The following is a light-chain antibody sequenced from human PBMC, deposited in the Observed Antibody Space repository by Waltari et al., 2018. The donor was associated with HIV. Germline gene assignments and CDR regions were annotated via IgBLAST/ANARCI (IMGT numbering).Light chain of an antibody. CDR3: QQYSNWPPLT. J-gene: IGKJ4*01. CDR1: QTIRTN. CDR2: GAS. V-gene: IGKV3-15*01. Sequence: LSCRASQTIRTNLAWYQQKPGQAPRLLIFGASTRATDIPTRFSGSGSGTEFTLTISSLQSEDFAVYFCQQYSNWPPLTFGGGTKVEIK.